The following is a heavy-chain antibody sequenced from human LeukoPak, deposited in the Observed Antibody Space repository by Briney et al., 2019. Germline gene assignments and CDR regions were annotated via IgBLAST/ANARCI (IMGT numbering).Heavy chain of an antibody. V-gene: IGHV4-39*07. CDR1: GGSISSSSYY. Sequence: SETLSLTCTVSGGSISSSSYYWGWIRQPPGKGLEWIGSIYYSGSTYYNPSLKSRVTISVDTSKNQFSLKLSSVTAADTAVYYCARARSYCGGDCYSRSDPWGQGTLVTVSS. D-gene: IGHD2-21*02. CDR2: IYYSGST. CDR3: ARARSYCGGDCYSRSDP. J-gene: IGHJ5*02.